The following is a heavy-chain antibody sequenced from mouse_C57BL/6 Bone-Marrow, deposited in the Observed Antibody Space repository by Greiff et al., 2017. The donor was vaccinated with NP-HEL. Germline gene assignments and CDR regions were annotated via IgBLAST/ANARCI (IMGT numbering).Heavy chain of an antibody. D-gene: IGHD1-2*01. CDR1: GYTFTSYG. V-gene: IGHV1-81*01. CDR2: IYPRSGNT. J-gene: IGHJ3*01. Sequence: QVQLQQSGAELARPGASVKLSCKASGYTFTSYGISWVKQRTGQGLEWIGEIYPRSGNTYYNEKFKGKATLTADKSSSTAYMELRSLTSEDSAVYFCARVHGRRFAYWGQGTLVTVSA. CDR3: ARVHGRRFAY.